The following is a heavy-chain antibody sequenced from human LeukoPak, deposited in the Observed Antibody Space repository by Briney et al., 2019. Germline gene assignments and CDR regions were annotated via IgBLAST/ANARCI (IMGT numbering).Heavy chain of an antibody. Sequence: PGGSLRLSCAASGFTFPNYDMSWVRQAPGKGLEWVSTISDSGHDTSYADSVKGRFTISRDNSKNTLYLQMNSLRAEDTAVYHCAPSTPRLAYWDYWGQGTLVTVSS. CDR1: GFTFPNYD. J-gene: IGHJ4*02. V-gene: IGHV3-23*01. D-gene: IGHD2/OR15-2a*01. CDR2: ISDSGHDT. CDR3: APSTPRLAYWDY.